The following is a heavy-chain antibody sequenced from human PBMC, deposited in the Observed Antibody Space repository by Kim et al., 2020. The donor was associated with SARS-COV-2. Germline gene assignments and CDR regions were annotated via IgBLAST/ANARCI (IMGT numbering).Heavy chain of an antibody. J-gene: IGHJ4*02. Sequence: GGSLRLSCGASGFTFTTHGMHWVRQAPGKGLEWVAFIWADGTNKYYADSVRGRFTISRDNSKYILSLQMNDLQAEDTAVSYCASDPPLSGDCFDSWGQGSLVTVSS. V-gene: IGHV3-33*01. CDR2: IWADGTNK. CDR1: GFTFTTHG. CDR3: ASDPPLSGDCFDS. D-gene: IGHD2-21*01.